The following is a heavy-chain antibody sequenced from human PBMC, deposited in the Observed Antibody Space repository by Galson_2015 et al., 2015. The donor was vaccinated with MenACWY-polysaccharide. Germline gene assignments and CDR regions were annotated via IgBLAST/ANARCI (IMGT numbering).Heavy chain of an antibody. CDR2: MYSGGFT. Sequence: SLRLSCAASGFNVGGLYMSWVRQAPGKRPEWVSIMYSGGFTEYEDSVKGRFTISRDISKNTVYLQMNSLKVGDTAVYYCARGAQRFFGYWGQGRLVTVSA. J-gene: IGHJ4*02. V-gene: IGHV3-53*01. CDR1: GFNVGGLY. CDR3: ARGAQRFFGY.